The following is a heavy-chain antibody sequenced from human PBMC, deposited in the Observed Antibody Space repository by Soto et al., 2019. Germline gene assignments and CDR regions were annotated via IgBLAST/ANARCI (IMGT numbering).Heavy chain of an antibody. V-gene: IGHV4-34*01. CDR2: INHSGST. CDR3: ARGLSPKRKDFWSGYRATRDFDY. CDR1: GGSFSGYY. J-gene: IGHJ4*02. D-gene: IGHD3-3*01. Sequence: QVQLQQWGAGLLKPSETLSLTCAVYGGSFSGYYWSWIRQPPGKGLEWIGEINHSGSTNYNPSLKGRVTISVDTAKNQFSRKVSSVTGGGTAVEYCARGLSPKRKDFWSGYRATRDFDYWGQGTLVTVSS.